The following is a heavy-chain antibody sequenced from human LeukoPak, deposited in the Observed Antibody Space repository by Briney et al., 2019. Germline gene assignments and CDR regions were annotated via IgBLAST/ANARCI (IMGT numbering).Heavy chain of an antibody. V-gene: IGHV5-51*01. Sequence: GESLKISCKGSGYSFTSYWIGWVRQMPGEGLEWMGIIYPGDSDTRYSPSFQGQVTISADKSISTAYLQWSSLKASDTAMYYCARHGETYYYDSSGWNYWGQGTLVTVSS. CDR3: ARHGETYYYDSSGWNY. J-gene: IGHJ4*02. D-gene: IGHD3-22*01. CDR1: GYSFTSYW. CDR2: IYPGDSDT.